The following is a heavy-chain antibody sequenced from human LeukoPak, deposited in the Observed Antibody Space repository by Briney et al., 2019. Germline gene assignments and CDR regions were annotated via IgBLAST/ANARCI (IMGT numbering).Heavy chain of an antibody. V-gene: IGHV3-21*01. Sequence: GGSLRLSCAASGFTFSSYSMNWVRQAPGKGLEWVSSISSSSSYIYYADSVKGRFTISRDNAKNSLYLQMNSLRAEDTAVYYCARVMATMPGPGYYFDYWGQGTLVTVSS. CDR1: GFTFSSYS. D-gene: IGHD5-24*01. CDR2: ISSSSSYI. J-gene: IGHJ4*02. CDR3: ARVMATMPGPGYYFDY.